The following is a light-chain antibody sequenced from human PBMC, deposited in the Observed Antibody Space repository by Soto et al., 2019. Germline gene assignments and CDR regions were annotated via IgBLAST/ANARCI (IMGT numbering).Light chain of an antibody. CDR3: AAWDDSLNGPV. J-gene: IGLJ3*02. V-gene: IGLV1-36*01. CDR1: SSNIGNNA. Sequence: QSVLTQPPSVSAAPRQRVTISCSGGSSNIGNNAVNWYQQVPGKAPKLLIHYDDRVASGVSDRFSGSKSGTSASLAISGLQSDDEDDYYCAAWDDSLNGPVFGGGTNLTVL. CDR2: YDD.